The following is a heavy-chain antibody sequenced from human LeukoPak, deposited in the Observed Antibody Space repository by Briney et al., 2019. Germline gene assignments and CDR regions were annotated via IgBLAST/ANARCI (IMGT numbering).Heavy chain of an antibody. CDR1: GASISSSDSY. V-gene: IGHV4-39*01. Sequence: SETLSLTCTVSGASISSSDSYWSWIRQPPGKGLEWIGSTYRRGSTSYNPSLKSRVTVSEDMSKNHFSLRLSSVTAADTAVYYCARHVQDLGIKVWGQGTTVTVSS. J-gene: IGHJ6*02. CDR2: TYRRGST. CDR3: ARHVQDLGIKV.